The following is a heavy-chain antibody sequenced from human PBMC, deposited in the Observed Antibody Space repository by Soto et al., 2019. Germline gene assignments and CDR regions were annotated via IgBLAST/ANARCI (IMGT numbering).Heavy chain of an antibody. D-gene: IGHD2-15*01. Sequence: SGPTVANPTQTLILTCTFCGFSLSPSGGGVGWIRQPPGKALEWLALIYWYDDKRYSRSLKSRLTITKDTSKNQVDLTMTNMDPVDTATYYCAHRRGPIYCSGGSCYFDYWGQGTLVTVSS. CDR1: GFSLSPSGGG. CDR3: AHRRGPIYCSGGSCYFDY. J-gene: IGHJ4*02. V-gene: IGHV2-5*01. CDR2: IYWYDDK.